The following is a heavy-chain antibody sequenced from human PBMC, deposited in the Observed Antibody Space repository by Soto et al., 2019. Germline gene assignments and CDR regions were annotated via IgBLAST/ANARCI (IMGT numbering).Heavy chain of an antibody. Sequence: QVQLQQWGAGLLKPSETLSLTCAVYGGSFSGYYWSWIRQPPGKGLEWIGEINHSGSTNYNQSLKRRVNISVDTSKNQFSLKLSSVTAADTAVYYCASYTGDPDYYYGMDVWGQGTTVTVSS. CDR2: INHSGST. V-gene: IGHV4-34*01. CDR3: ASYTGDPDYYYGMDV. J-gene: IGHJ6*02. D-gene: IGHD7-27*01. CDR1: GGSFSGYY.